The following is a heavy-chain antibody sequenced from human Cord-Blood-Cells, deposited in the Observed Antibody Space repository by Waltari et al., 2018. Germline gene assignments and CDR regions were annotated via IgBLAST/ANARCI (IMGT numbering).Heavy chain of an antibody. CDR1: GYTFTGYY. CDR2: INPNSGGT. D-gene: IGHD3-16*02. CDR3: ARTGDYVWGSYRYAFDI. V-gene: IGHV1-2*02. Sequence: QVQLVQSGAEVKKPGASVQVSCKASGYTFTGYYMPRVRQAPGPGLEWMGWINPNSGGTNYAQKFQGRVTMTRDTSISTAYMELSRLRSDDTAVYYCARTGDYVWGSYRYAFDIWGQGTMVTVSS. J-gene: IGHJ3*02.